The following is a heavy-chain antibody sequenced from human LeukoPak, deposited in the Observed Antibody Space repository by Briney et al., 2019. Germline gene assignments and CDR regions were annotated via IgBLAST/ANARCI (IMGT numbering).Heavy chain of an antibody. CDR3: ARDGSARYYFDY. CDR2: IYYSGST. V-gene: IGHV4-61*01. Sequence: PSETLSLTCTVSGGSVSSGSYYWSWIRQPPGKGLEWTGYIYYSGSTNYNPSLKSRVTISLDTSKNQFSLKLSSVTAADTAMYYCARDGSARYYFDYWGQGTLVTVSS. CDR1: GGSVSSGSYY. J-gene: IGHJ4*02.